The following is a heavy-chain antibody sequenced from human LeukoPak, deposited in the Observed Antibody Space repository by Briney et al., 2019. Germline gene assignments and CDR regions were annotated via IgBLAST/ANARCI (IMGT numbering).Heavy chain of an antibody. CDR1: GFTFSSYW. CDR2: ISTSSSYI. V-gene: IGHV3-21*01. J-gene: IGHJ4*02. CDR3: ARGWSGDYFDY. Sequence: GGSLRLSCAASGFTFSSYWMSWVRQAPGKGLEWVSSISTSSSYIYYADAVKGRFTISRDNAKKSLYLQMNSLRAEDTAMYYCARGWSGDYFDYWGQGTLVTVSS. D-gene: IGHD3-10*01.